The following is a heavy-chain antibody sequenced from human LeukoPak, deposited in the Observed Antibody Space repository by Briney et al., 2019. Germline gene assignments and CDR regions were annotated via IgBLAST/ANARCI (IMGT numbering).Heavy chain of an antibody. CDR1: GGSISSYY. Sequence: SETLPLTCTVSGGSISSYYWSWIRQPPGKGLEWIGYIYYSGSTNYNPSLKSRVTISVDTSKNQFSLKLSSVTAADTAVYYCARLDISTYYFDYWGQGTLVTVSS. J-gene: IGHJ4*02. V-gene: IGHV4-59*01. CDR3: ARLDISTYYFDY. D-gene: IGHD2-2*03. CDR2: IYYSGST.